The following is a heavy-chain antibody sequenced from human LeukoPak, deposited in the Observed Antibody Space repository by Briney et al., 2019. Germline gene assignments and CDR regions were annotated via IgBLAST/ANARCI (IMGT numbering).Heavy chain of an antibody. Sequence: GGSLRPACAASGFSVSIYSISSVRQAPGKGLEWVSSISGIGGSTYHADSVKGRFTISRDNSKNTLYMQMNGLRAEEKAVYYCAKLGHGDYVVYYFDYWGQGTLVTVSS. CDR1: GFSVSIYS. V-gene: IGHV3-23*01. CDR2: ISGIGGST. D-gene: IGHD4-17*01. J-gene: IGHJ4*02. CDR3: AKLGHGDYVVYYFDY.